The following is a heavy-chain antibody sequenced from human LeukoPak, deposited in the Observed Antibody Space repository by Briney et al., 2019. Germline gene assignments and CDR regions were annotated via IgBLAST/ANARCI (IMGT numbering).Heavy chain of an antibody. V-gene: IGHV1-69*05. D-gene: IGHD4-17*01. J-gene: IGHJ4*02. CDR3: ARLNGDYVPGLGV. Sequence: SVKVSCKTSGGTFSSYAISWVRQDPGQGLEWMGGIIPIFGTANYAQKFQGRVTMTRNTSISTAYMELSSLRSEDTAVYYCARLNGDYVPGLGVWGQGTLVTVSS. CDR1: GGTFSSYA. CDR2: IIPIFGTA.